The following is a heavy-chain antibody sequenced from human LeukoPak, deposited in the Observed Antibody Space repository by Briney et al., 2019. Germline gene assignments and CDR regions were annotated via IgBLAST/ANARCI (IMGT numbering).Heavy chain of an antibody. J-gene: IGHJ6*03. CDR1: GFTFSSYA. V-gene: IGHV3-30*04. D-gene: IGHD6-6*01. CDR3: ARVRSIAARLGRNYYMDV. Sequence: GGSLRLSCAASGFTFSSYAMHWVRQAPGKGLEWVAVISYDGSNKYYADSVKGRFTISRDNSKNTLYLQMNSLRAEDTAVYYCARVRSIAARLGRNYYMDVWGKGTTVTVSS. CDR2: ISYDGSNK.